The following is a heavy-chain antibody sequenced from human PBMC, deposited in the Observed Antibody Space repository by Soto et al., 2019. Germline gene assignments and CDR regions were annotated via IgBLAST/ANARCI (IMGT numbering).Heavy chain of an antibody. CDR1: GYTFTSYG. Sequence: VASVKVSCKASGYTFTSYGISWVRQAPGQGLEWMGWISAYNGNTNYAQKLQGRVTMTTDTSTSTAYMELRSLRSDDTAVYYCARDLYYDSSAQDYYYGMDVWGQGTTVTVSS. V-gene: IGHV1-18*01. CDR2: ISAYNGNT. CDR3: ARDLYYDSSAQDYYYGMDV. J-gene: IGHJ6*02. D-gene: IGHD3-22*01.